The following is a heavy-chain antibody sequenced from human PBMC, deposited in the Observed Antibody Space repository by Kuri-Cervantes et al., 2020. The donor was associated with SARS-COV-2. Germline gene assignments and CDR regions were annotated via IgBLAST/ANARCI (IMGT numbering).Heavy chain of an antibody. V-gene: IGHV4-39*01. J-gene: IGHJ6*03. CDR3: ATEVLAAAGTGLWYYYYYMDV. D-gene: IGHD6-13*01. CDR1: GGSISSSSYY. CDR2: IYYSGST. Sequence: SETLSLTCTVSGGSISSSSYYWGWIRQPPGKGLEWIGSIYYSGSTYYNPSLKSRVTISVDTSKNQFSLKLSSVTAADTAVYYCATEVLAAAGTGLWYYYYYMDVWGKGTTVTVSS.